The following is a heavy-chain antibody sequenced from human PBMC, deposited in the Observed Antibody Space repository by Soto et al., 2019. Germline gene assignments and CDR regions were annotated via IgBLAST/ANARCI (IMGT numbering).Heavy chain of an antibody. Sequence: SGPTLVNPTQTLTLTCTFSGFSLSTSGMCVSWIRQPPGKALEWLALIDWDDDKYYSTSLKTRLTISKDTSKNQVVPTMTNMDPVDTATYYCARMAYYYGSGKDYYGMDVWGQGTTVTVSS. CDR3: ARMAYYYGSGKDYYGMDV. V-gene: IGHV2-70*01. CDR2: IDWDDDK. CDR1: GFSLSTSGMC. J-gene: IGHJ6*02. D-gene: IGHD3-10*01.